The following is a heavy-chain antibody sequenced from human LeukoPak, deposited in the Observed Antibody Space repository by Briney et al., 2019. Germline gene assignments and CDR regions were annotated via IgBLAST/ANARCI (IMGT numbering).Heavy chain of an antibody. CDR3: ANFSYGGFDY. CDR1: GCTFSSNF. Sequence: GGSLRLSCAASGCTFSSNFMHCVRQAPGKSLDLVSFILYDGSDKYSAYSVKCRFTISRDNSISTLYLQMNALRAEYIPLFQCANFSYGGFDYWGQGTLFTVSS. J-gene: IGHJ4*02. V-gene: IGHV3-30*02. D-gene: IGHD4-23*01. CDR2: ILYDGSDK.